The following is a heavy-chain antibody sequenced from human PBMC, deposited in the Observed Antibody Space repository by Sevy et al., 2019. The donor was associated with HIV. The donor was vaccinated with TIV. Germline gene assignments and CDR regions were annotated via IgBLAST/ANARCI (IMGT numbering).Heavy chain of an antibody. CDR3: VKALPRGSAWGSREFDY. CDR2: IPYDGSNQ. V-gene: IGHV3-30*18. J-gene: IGHJ4*01. Sequence: GGSLRLSCAASGFTFSNYGMHWVRQAPGKGLEWVAAIPYDGSNQYYADSIRGRFTISRDNSKNTVYLQMNSLTPEDTAVYYCVKALPRGSAWGSREFDYWGQGTLVTVSS. D-gene: IGHD3-10*01. CDR1: GFTFSNYG.